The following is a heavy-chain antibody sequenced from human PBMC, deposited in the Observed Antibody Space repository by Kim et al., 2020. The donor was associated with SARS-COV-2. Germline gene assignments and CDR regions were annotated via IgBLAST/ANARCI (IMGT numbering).Heavy chain of an antibody. V-gene: IGHV3-49*04. CDR2: IRGKRYGRTT. Sequence: GGSLRLSCTASGFTLGDYRMSWVRQAPGKGLEWVGFIRGKRYGRTTEYAESVKGRFTVSTDDSRNIAYLQMNGLKIEDTAVYYCSRRHQKFDLGMDVWGQGTTVTVSS. CDR3: SRRHQKFDLGMDV. D-gene: IGHD3-9*01. CDR1: GFTLGDYR. J-gene: IGHJ6*02.